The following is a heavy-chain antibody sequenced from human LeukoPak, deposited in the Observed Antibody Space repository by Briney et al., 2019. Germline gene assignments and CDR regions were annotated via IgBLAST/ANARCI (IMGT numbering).Heavy chain of an antibody. CDR3: ARVKDPGGYYYYYYMDV. J-gene: IGHJ6*03. V-gene: IGHV4-34*01. Sequence: GTLRLSCAASGFTFSSYGMSWIRQPPGKGLEWIGEINHSGGTKYNPSLKSRVTISVDTSKNQFSLKLSSVTAADTAMYYCARVKDPGGYYYYYYMDVWGKGTTDTVSS. CDR1: GFTFSSYG. CDR2: INHSGGT. D-gene: IGHD3-16*01.